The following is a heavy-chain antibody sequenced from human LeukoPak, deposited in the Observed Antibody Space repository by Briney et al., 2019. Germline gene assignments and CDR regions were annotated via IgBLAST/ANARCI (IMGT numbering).Heavy chain of an antibody. J-gene: IGHJ4*02. D-gene: IGHD2-15*01. V-gene: IGHV1-2*02. CDR3: ATDTPPYCNGGSCYFD. CDR1: GYTFTTYA. Sequence: GASVKVSCKASGYTFTTYAMNWVRQAPGQGFEWMGWINPSTGVTSYAQKFQGRVTMTRDTSISTAYMDLSRLRSDDTAIYFCATDTPPYCNGGSCYFDWGQGTLVTVSS. CDR2: INPSTGVT.